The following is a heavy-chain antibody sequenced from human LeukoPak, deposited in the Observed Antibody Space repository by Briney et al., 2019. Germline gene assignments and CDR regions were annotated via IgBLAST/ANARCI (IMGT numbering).Heavy chain of an antibody. J-gene: IGHJ4*02. Sequence: GGSLRLSCAASGFTFDEYAMHWVRQAPGKGMEWVSGISWNSGLIDYADSVKGRFTISRDNAKNSLFLQMNSLKAEDTAFYYCAKVGIFGLVTYYFDYWGQGTLVTVSS. CDR1: GFTFDEYA. V-gene: IGHV3-9*01. CDR3: AKVGIFGLVTYYFDY. D-gene: IGHD3/OR15-3a*01. CDR2: ISWNSGLI.